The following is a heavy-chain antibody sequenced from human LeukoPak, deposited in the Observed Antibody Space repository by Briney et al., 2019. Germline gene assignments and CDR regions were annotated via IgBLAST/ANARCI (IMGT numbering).Heavy chain of an antibody. J-gene: IGHJ3*02. V-gene: IGHV4-34*01. D-gene: IGHD3-10*01. CDR1: GGSFSGYY. CDR2: INHSGST. CDR3: ARSYPMKAFDI. Sequence: SETLSLTCAVYGGSFSGYYWSWIRQPPGKGLEWIGEINHSGSTNYNPSLKSRVTISVDTSKNQFSLKLSSVTAADTAVYYCARSYPMKAFDIWGQGTMVTVSS.